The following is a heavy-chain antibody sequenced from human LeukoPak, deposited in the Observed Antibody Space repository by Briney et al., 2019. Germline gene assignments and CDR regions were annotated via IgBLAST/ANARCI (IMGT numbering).Heavy chain of an antibody. CDR3: MKVGRCSSTSCRSIGDDY. D-gene: IGHD2-2*01. Sequence: GGSLRLSCAASGFTFSSYAMSWVRQAPGKGLEWVSAISGSGGSTYYADSVKGRFTISRDDSKNTLYLQMNSLRAEDTAVYYCMKVGRCSSTSCRSIGDDYWGQGTLVTVSS. CDR1: GFTFSSYA. V-gene: IGHV3-23*01. CDR2: ISGSGGST. J-gene: IGHJ4*02.